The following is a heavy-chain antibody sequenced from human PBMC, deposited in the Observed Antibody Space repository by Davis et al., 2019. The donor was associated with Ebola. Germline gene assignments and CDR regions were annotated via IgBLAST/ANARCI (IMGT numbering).Heavy chain of an antibody. CDR1: GYTFAGYY. J-gene: IGHJ4*02. D-gene: IGHD1-26*01. CDR3: SGSYRGFDY. CDR2: IRSKANSYAT. V-gene: IGHV3-73*01. Sequence: KVSCKTSGYTFAGYYMHWVRQASGKGLEWVGRIRSKANSYATAYAASVKGRFTISRDDSKNTAYLQMNSLKTEDTAVYYCSGSYRGFDYWGQGTLVTVSS.